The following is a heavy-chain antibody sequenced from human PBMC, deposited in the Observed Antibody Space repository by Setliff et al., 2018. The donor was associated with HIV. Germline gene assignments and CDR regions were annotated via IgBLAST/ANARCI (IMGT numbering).Heavy chain of an antibody. J-gene: IGHJ4*02. D-gene: IGHD5-18*01. CDR2: IYSGGST. V-gene: IGHV3-53*01. CDR3: AKGSLPSGYSYGFFDY. Sequence: PGGSLRLSCAASGFTVSSNYMSWVRQAPGKGLEWVSVIYSGGSTYYADSVKGRFTISRHNSKNTLYLQMNSLRAEDTAVYYCAKGSLPSGYSYGFFDYWGQGTLVTVSS. CDR1: GFTVSSNY.